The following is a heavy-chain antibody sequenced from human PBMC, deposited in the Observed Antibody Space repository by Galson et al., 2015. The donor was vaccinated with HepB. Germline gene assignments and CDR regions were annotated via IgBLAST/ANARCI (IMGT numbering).Heavy chain of an antibody. CDR2: ISSSSSYT. Sequence: SLRLSCAASGFTFSDYYMSWIRQAPGKGLEWVSYISSSSSYTNYADSVKGRFTISRDNAKNSLYLQMNSLRAEDTAVYYCARGGYYDSSGYFYWGQGTLVTVSS. CDR1: GFTFSDYY. J-gene: IGHJ4*02. CDR3: ARGGYYDSSGYFY. V-gene: IGHV3-11*06. D-gene: IGHD3-22*01.